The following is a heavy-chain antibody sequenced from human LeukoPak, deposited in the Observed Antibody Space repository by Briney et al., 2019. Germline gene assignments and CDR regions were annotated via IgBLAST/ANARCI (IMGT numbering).Heavy chain of an antibody. CDR1: GFTFSSYW. CDR3: ARERRVPAAIDLYYGMDV. Sequence: GSLRLSCAASGFTFSSYWMSWVRQAPGKGLEWVANIKQDGSEKYYVDSVKGRFTISRDNAKNSLYLQMNSLRAEDTAVYYCARERRVPAAIDLYYGMDVWGQGTTVTVSS. V-gene: IGHV3-7*01. D-gene: IGHD2-2*02. CDR2: IKQDGSEK. J-gene: IGHJ6*02.